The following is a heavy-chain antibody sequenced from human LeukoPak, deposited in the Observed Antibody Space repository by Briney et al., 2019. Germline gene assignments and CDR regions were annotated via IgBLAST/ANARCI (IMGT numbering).Heavy chain of an antibody. V-gene: IGHV1-69*04. CDR1: GGTFSSYA. J-gene: IGHJ6*02. Sequence: SVKVSCKASGGTFSSYAISWVRQAPGQGLEWMGRIIPIFGIANYAQKFQGRVTITADKSTSTAYMELSSLRSEDTAVYYCARVGYCSSTSCYSYYYCYGMDVWGQGTTVTVSS. D-gene: IGHD2-2*01. CDR3: ARVGYCSSTSCYSYYYCYGMDV. CDR2: IIPIFGIA.